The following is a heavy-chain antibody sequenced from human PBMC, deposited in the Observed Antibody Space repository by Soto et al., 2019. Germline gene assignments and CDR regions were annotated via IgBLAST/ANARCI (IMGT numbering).Heavy chain of an antibody. CDR1: GCSISSGDYY. CDR2: IYYSGNT. J-gene: IGHJ6*02. Sequence: SEPLSLPCSVSGCSISSGDYYWSWIRQPPGKGLEWIGNIYYSGNTYYNSSLKSRLIISIDTSKNLFSLKVGSVTAADTAVYYGASSSLYGMDVWGQGTTVTVAS. CDR3: ASSSLYGMDV. V-gene: IGHV4-30-4*02.